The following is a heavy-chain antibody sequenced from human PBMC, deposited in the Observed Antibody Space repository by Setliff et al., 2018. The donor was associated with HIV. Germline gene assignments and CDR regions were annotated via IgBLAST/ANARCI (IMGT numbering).Heavy chain of an antibody. CDR3: ARKAGYCPHSGCWSPLDY. CDR1: GDTFTGRA. CDR2: IIPITGTI. Sequence: SVKVSCKISGDTFTGRAIVRVRQAPGQGLEWMGGIIPITGTIHFAQKFQDRITVTKDESTGTVYMELSSLRAEDTAVYYCARKAGYCPHSGCWSPLDYWGQGTLVTVSS. V-gene: IGHV1-69*05. D-gene: IGHD2-8*01. J-gene: IGHJ4*02.